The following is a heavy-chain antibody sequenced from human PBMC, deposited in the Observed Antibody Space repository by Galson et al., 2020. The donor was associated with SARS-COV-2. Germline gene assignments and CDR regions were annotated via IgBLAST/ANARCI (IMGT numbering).Heavy chain of an antibody. V-gene: IGHV3-11*01. CDR2: ISSSGSTI. J-gene: IGHJ6*02. D-gene: IGHD3-9*01. CDR1: GFTFSDYY. CDR3: ARGDDILTGYYTPYYYYGMDV. Sequence: GESLKISCAASGFTFSDYYMSWIRQAPGKGLEWVSYISSSGSTIYYADSVKGRFTISRDNAKNSLYLQMNSLRAEDTAVYYCARGDDILTGYYTPYYYYGMDVWGQGTTVTVSS.